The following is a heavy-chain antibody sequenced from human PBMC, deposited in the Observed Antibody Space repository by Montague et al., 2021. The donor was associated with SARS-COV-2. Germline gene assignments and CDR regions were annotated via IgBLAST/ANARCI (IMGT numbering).Heavy chain of an antibody. CDR1: GYSFTSYW. CDR2: IYPGDSDT. D-gene: IGHD3-22*01. J-gene: IGHJ6*02. V-gene: IGHV5-51*01. CDR3: ARLGYYDSSGYYILSGVDV. Sequence: QSGAEVKKPGESLKISCKGSGYSFTSYWIGWVRQMPGKGLEWMGIIYPGDSDTRYSPSFQGQVTISADKSISTAYLQWSSLKASDTAMYYCARLGYYDSSGYYILSGVDVWGQGTTVTVSS.